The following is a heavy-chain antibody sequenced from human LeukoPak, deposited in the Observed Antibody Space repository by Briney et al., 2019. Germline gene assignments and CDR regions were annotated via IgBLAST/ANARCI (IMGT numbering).Heavy chain of an antibody. J-gene: IGHJ3*02. Sequence: SETQSLTCTVSGGSISSYYWSWIRQPPGKGLEWIGYIYTSGSTNYNPSLKSRVTISVDTSKNQFSLKLSSVTAADTAVYYCARERSYYDFWSGYYVGDAFDIWGQGTMVTVSS. CDR1: GGSISSYY. D-gene: IGHD3-3*01. CDR3: ARERSYYDFWSGYYVGDAFDI. CDR2: IYTSGST. V-gene: IGHV4-4*09.